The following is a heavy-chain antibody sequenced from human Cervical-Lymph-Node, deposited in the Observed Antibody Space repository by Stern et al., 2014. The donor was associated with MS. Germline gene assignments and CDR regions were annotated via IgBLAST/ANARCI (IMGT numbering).Heavy chain of an antibody. V-gene: IGHV4-59*01. Sequence: VQLQESGPGLVKPSETLSLTCTVSGVSISTSYWSWIRQPPGKGLEWIGYIYYSGSTTYNPSLKSRVTMSVDTSRSQFSLKLSSVTAADTAVYYCARDVGMDSWGQGTLVTVSS. J-gene: IGHJ5*01. CDR3: ARDVGMDS. D-gene: IGHD6-13*01. CDR1: GVSISTSY. CDR2: IYYSGST.